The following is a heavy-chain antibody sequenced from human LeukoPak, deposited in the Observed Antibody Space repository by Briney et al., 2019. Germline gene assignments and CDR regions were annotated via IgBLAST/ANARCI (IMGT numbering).Heavy chain of an antibody. CDR1: GFIFSSYW. V-gene: IGHV3-7*01. CDR2: IKQDGSVK. D-gene: IGHD6-6*01. CDR3: ARIGYSSSSLDY. J-gene: IGHJ4*02. Sequence: GGSLRLSCAASGFIFSSYWMTWVRQAPGKGLEWVANIKQDGSVKYYVDSVKGRFTISRDNAKNSLYVQMNSLRAEDTAVYFCARIGYSSSSLDYWGQGTLVTVSS.